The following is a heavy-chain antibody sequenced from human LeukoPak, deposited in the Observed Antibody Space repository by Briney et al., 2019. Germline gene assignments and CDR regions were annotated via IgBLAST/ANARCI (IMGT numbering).Heavy chain of an antibody. J-gene: IGHJ5*02. CDR3: ARVNPVDNWFDP. V-gene: IGHV4-59*01. D-gene: IGHD2-2*01. CDR1: GGSISSYY. Sequence: PSETLSLTCTVSGGSISSYYWSWIRQPPGEGLEWIGYIYYSGSTNYNPSLKSRVTISVDTSKNQFSLKLSSVTAADTAVYYCARVNPVDNWFDPWGQGTLVTVSS. CDR2: IYYSGST.